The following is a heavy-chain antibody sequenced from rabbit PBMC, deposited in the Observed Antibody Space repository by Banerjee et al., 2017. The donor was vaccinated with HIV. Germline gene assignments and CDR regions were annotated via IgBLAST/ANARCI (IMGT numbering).Heavy chain of an antibody. D-gene: IGHD6-1*01. V-gene: IGHV1S40*01. CDR1: GFDFSINA. CDR3: ARDSYVGDAGYGYDYFNL. CDR2: IYAGSSGST. Sequence: QSLEESGGDLVMSEGTLTLTCKFTGFDFSINAMCWVRQAPGRGLEWIACIYAGSSGSTYYASWAKGRFTISKTSSTTVTLQMTSLTAADTATYFCARDSYVGDAGYGYDYFNLWGPGTLVTVS. J-gene: IGHJ4*01.